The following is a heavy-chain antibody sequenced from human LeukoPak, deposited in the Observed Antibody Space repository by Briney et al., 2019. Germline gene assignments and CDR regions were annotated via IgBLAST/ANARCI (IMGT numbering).Heavy chain of an antibody. CDR2: INSDGSST. J-gene: IGHJ5*02. CDR1: GFTFSSCW. Sequence: GGSLRLSCAASGFTFSSCWMHWVRQAPGKGLVWVSRINSDGSSTSYADSVKGRFTISRDNAKNTLYLQMDSLRGEDTAMYYCARDPGYNPWGGLFDPWGQGTLVTVSS. D-gene: IGHD5-18*01. V-gene: IGHV3-74*01. CDR3: ARDPGYNPWGGLFDP.